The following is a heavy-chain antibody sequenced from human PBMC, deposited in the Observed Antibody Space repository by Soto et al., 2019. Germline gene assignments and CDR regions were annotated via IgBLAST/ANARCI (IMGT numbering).Heavy chain of an antibody. Sequence: QVQLVQSGAEVKKPGSSVKVSCKASGGTFSSYAISWVRQAPGQGLEWKGGIIPIFGTANYAQKFQGRVTITADKSTSTAYMELSSLRSEDTAVYYCARGRIAAAGTDDAFDIWGQGTMVTVSP. CDR1: GGTFSSYA. CDR3: ARGRIAAAGTDDAFDI. D-gene: IGHD6-13*01. V-gene: IGHV1-69*06. CDR2: IIPIFGTA. J-gene: IGHJ3*02.